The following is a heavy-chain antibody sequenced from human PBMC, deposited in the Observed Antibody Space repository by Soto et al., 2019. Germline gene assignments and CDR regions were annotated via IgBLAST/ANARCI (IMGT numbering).Heavy chain of an antibody. D-gene: IGHD2-15*01. CDR3: ARDKVVGRTLTTHYYYGLDV. J-gene: IGHJ6*02. CDR1: GFTFRSHD. CDR2: ISGSGSNT. Sequence: PGGSLRLSCEASGFTFRSHDMSWVRQAPGKELEWVATISGSGSNTHYTDSVKGRFIISKDNAKNTMYLQMDSLRAEDTAVYYCARDKVVGRTLTTHYYYGLDVWGQGTWVTVSS. V-gene: IGHV3-23*01.